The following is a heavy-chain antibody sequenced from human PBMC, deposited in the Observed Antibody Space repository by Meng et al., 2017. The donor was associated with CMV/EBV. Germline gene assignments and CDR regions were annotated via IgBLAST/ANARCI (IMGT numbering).Heavy chain of an antibody. CDR3: ARGAAARPIDY. Sequence: GESLKISCAASGFTFSSYSMNWVRQAPGKGLEWVSSISSSSSYIYYADSVKCRFTISRDNAKNSLYLQMNSLRAEDTAVYYCARGAAARPIDYWGQGTLVTVSS. J-gene: IGHJ4*02. CDR2: ISSSSSYI. CDR1: GFTFSSYS. D-gene: IGHD6-6*01. V-gene: IGHV3-21*01.